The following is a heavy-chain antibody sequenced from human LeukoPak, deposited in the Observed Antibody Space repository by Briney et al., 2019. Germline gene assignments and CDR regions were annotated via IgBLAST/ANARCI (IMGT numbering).Heavy chain of an antibody. J-gene: IGHJ5*02. CDR2: INPNSGGT. CDR1: GYTFTGYY. CDR3: ARGTRFATAIMNWFDP. V-gene: IGHV1-2*02. Sequence: ASVKVSCKASGYTFTGYYMHWVRQAPGQGLEWMGWINPNSGGTNYAQTFQGRVTMTRDTSISTAYMELSRLRSDDTAVYYCARGTRFATAIMNWFDPWGQGTLVTVSS. D-gene: IGHD2-2*02.